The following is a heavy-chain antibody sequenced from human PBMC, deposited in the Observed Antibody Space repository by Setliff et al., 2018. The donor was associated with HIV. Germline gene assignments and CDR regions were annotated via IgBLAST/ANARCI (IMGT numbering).Heavy chain of an antibody. D-gene: IGHD3-22*01. CDR2: IRYDGSNK. J-gene: IGHJ2*01. CDR3: AKDMEYDTSVYYHWYFDL. Sequence: GGSLRLSCAASGFTFSTYGMHWVRQAPGKGLEWVAFIRYDGSNKYYADSFKGRFTIARDNSKNTLQLQMNSLRAEDTALYYFAKDMEYDTSVYYHWYFDLWGRGALVTVS. CDR1: GFTFSTYG. V-gene: IGHV3-30*02.